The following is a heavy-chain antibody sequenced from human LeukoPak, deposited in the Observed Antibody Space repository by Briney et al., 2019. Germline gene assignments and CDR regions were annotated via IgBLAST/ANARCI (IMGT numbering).Heavy chain of an antibody. CDR2: INHSGSP. D-gene: IGHD1-26*01. Sequence: PSETLSLTCAVYGGSFSDYYWTWIRQPPGKGLEWIGEINHSGSPNNNPSLKSRVSISFDTSKNQFSLKLSSVTAADTAVYYCARRAGGGSNRYFDYWGQGTLVTVSS. J-gene: IGHJ4*02. CDR1: GGSFSDYY. V-gene: IGHV4-34*01. CDR3: ARRAGGGSNRYFDY.